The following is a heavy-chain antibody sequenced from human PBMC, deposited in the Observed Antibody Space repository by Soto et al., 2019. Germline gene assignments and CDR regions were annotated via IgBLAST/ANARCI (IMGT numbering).Heavy chain of an antibody. Sequence: QVQLQESGPGLVKPSQTLSLTCTVSGGSITSSGYYWSWIRQHPGEGLEWIGFTSNSGSTSYNPSLKSRVTISVDTSSNQFSLNLKSVTAADTAVYYCARGGGSTKVDYWVQGTLVTVSP. D-gene: IGHD2-2*01. J-gene: IGHJ4*02. V-gene: IGHV4-31*03. CDR2: TSNSGST. CDR3: ARGGGSTKVDY. CDR1: GGSITSSGYY.